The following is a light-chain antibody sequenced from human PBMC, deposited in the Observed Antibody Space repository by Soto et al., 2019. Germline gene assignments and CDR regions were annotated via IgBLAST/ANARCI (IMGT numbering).Light chain of an antibody. J-gene: IGKJ5*01. CDR3: QQRSNWPSIT. CDR1: QSVSSY. CDR2: DAS. V-gene: IGKV3-11*01. Sequence: IVLTRSPGTLSLSPGERATLSCRASQSVSSYLAWYQQKPGQAPRLLIYDASNRATGIPARFSGSGSGTDFTLTISSLEPEDFAVYYCQQRSNWPSITFGQGTRLEIK.